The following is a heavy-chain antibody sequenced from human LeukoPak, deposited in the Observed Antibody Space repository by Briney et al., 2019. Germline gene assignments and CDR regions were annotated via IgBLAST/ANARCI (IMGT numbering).Heavy chain of an antibody. J-gene: IGHJ3*02. CDR3: ARSRNYYDSSGYYPDDAFDI. V-gene: IGHV4-30-2*01. D-gene: IGHD3-22*01. Sequence: PSQTLSLTCTVSGGSISSGGYYWSWIRQPPGKGLEWIGYIYHSGSTYYNPSLKSRVTISVDRSKNQFSLKLSSVTAADTAVYYCARSRNYYDSSGYYPDDAFDIWGQGTMVTVSS. CDR2: IYHSGST. CDR1: GGSISSGGYY.